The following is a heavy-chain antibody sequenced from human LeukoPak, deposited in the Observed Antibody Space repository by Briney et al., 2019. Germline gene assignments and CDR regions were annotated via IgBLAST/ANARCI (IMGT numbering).Heavy chain of an antibody. CDR1: GCSFTSYW. CDR3: ARGALGYCSSTSCYNFDY. V-gene: IGHV5-51*01. Sequence: GESLKISCKGSGCSFTSYWIGWVRQMPGKGLEWMGIIYLGDSDARNSPSFRRQVTISADKATSTAYLQWSSLKASDTAMYYCARGALGYCSSTSCYNFDYWGQGTLVTVSS. J-gene: IGHJ4*02. CDR2: IYLGDSDA. D-gene: IGHD2-2*01.